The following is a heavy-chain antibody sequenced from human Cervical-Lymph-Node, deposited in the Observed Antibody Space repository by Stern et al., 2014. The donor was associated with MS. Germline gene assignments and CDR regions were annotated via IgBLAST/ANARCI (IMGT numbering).Heavy chain of an antibody. CDR2: VSAYNGNT. D-gene: IGHD3-10*01. CDR3: AREASVRGVIIGLFDY. Sequence: QVQLVQSGAEVKKPGASVKVSCKASGYTFTSYGISWGRQAPGQGLERMGWVSAYNGNTNYAQKLQGRVTMTTDTSTSTAYMELRSLRSDDTAVYYCAREASVRGVIIGLFDYWGQGTLVTVSS. CDR1: GYTFTSYG. J-gene: IGHJ4*02. V-gene: IGHV1-18*04.